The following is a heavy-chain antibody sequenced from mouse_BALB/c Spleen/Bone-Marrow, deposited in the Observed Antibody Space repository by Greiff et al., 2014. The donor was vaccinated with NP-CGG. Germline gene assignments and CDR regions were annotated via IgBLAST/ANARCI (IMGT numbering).Heavy chain of an antibody. CDR3: TSANNYEGGAMDY. Sequence: DVKLQESGAELVKPGASVKLSCTASGFNIKDTYMHWVKQRPEQGLEWIGRIDPANGNTKYVPTFQGKATITADTSSNTAYLQRSSMTSEDTAVYYCTSANNYEGGAMDYWGRGIAVTVS. CDR2: IDPANGNT. V-gene: IGHV14-3*02. D-gene: IGHD2-12*01. J-gene: IGHJ4*01. CDR1: GFNIKDTY.